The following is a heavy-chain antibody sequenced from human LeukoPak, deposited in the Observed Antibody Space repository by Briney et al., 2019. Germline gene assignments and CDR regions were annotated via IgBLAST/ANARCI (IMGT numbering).Heavy chain of an antibody. V-gene: IGHV4-31*03. CDR2: IYYSGST. CDR1: GGSISSGGYY. Sequence: SETLSLTCTVSGGSISSGGYYWSWIRQHPGKGLEWIGYIYYSGSTYYNPSLKSRVTISVDTSKNQFSLKLSSVTAADTAVYYCAGVLVSHQLLENWFDPWGQGTLVTVSS. J-gene: IGHJ5*02. CDR3: AGVLVSHQLLENWFDP. D-gene: IGHD2-2*01.